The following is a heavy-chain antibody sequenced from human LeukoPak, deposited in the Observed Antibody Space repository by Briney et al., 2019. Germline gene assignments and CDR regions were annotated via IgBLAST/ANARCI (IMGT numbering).Heavy chain of an antibody. D-gene: IGHD6-19*01. CDR3: ARQRKSSGRSLYAFDI. CDR2: IYYSGST. CDR1: GGSISSYY. J-gene: IGHJ3*02. Sequence: SETLSLTCTVSGGSISSYYWSWIRQPPGKGLEWIGYIYYSGSTNYNPSLKSRVTISVDTSKNQFSLKLSSVTAADTAVYYCARQRKSSGRSLYAFDIWGQGTMVTVSS. V-gene: IGHV4-59*08.